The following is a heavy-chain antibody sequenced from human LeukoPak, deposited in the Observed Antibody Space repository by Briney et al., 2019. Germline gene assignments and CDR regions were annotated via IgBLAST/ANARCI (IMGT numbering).Heavy chain of an antibody. J-gene: IGHJ4*02. CDR1: GGTFFSYA. D-gene: IGHD2-2*03. CDR2: IIPLFGTA. Sequence: SVKVSCKASGGTFFSYAISWVRQAPGQGLEWMGGIIPLFGTANYAQKFQGRVTITADESTSTAYMELSSLRPEDTAVYYCASGYCSSTSCYVSGYYFDYWGQGTLVTVSS. CDR3: ASGYCSSTSCYVSGYYFDY. V-gene: IGHV1-69*01.